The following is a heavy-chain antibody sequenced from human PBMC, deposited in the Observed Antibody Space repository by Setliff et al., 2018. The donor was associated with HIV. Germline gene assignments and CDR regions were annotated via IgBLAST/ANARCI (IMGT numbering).Heavy chain of an antibody. CDR1: GYSITSGYF. D-gene: IGHD2-15*01. J-gene: IGHJ5*02. CDR3: ARDGRWSSGWFDP. V-gene: IGHV4-38-2*02. CDR2: FYHSGST. Sequence: SETLSLTCAVSGYSITSGYFWGWIRQPPGKGLEWIGNFYHSGSTYYNPSLMGRVTISVDTSKNHFSLNLSSVTAADTAVYYCARDGRWSSGWFDPWGQGILVTVSS.